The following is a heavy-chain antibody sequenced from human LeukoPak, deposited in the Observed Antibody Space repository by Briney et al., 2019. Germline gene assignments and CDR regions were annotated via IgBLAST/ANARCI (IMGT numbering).Heavy chain of an antibody. CDR3: AKDSLYSSGSDY. D-gene: IGHD6-19*01. Sequence: QTGGSLILSCASSGFTFSSYGMHWVRPAPGKGLEGVAFIRYDGSNKYYAASVKGRFTISRDNSKNTLYLQMNSLRAEDTAVYYCAKDSLYSSGSDYWGQGTLVTVSS. CDR2: IRYDGSNK. J-gene: IGHJ4*02. CDR1: GFTFSSYG. V-gene: IGHV3-30*02.